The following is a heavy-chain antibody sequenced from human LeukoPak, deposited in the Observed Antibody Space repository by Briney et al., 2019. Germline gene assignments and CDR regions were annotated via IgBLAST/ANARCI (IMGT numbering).Heavy chain of an antibody. CDR1: GGSISSYY. CDR3: ARARLDSSGRFDY. V-gene: IGHV4-59*01. CDR2: IYYGGST. J-gene: IGHJ4*02. D-gene: IGHD3-22*01. Sequence: SETLSPTCTVSGGSISSYYWSWIRQSPGKGLEWIGYIYYGGSTDYNPSLKSRVTISKDTSKTQFSLRLSSVTAADTAVYYCARARLDSSGRFDYWGQGTLVTVSS.